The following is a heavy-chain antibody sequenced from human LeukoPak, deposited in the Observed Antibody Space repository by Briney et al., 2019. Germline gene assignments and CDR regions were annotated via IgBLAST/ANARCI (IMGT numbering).Heavy chain of an antibody. D-gene: IGHD6-19*01. CDR3: AKGSSGWYGFNWFDP. J-gene: IGHJ5*02. CDR2: IRYDGSNK. Sequence: PGGSLRLSCAASGFTFSSYGMHWVRQAPGKGLEWVAFIRYDGSNKYYADSVKGRFTISRDNSKNTLYLQMNSLRAEDTAVYYCAKGSSGWYGFNWFDPWGQGTLVTVSS. V-gene: IGHV3-30*02. CDR1: GFTFSSYG.